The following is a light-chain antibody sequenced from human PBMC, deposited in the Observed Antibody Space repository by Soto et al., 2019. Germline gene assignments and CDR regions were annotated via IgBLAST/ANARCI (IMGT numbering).Light chain of an antibody. J-gene: IGLJ1*01. CDR2: EVS. Sequence: QSALTQPASVSGSPGQSITVSCTGTSSDVGGYNYVSWYQQHPGKAPKLMIYEVSNRPSWVSHRFSASKSGNTASLTISGLQAEDEADYYCSSYTSSSTLLYVFGTGTKVTVL. CDR3: SSYTSSSTLLYV. V-gene: IGLV2-14*01. CDR1: SSDVGGYNY.